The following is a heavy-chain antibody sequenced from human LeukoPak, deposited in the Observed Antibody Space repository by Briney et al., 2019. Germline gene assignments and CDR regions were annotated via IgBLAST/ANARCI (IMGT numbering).Heavy chain of an antibody. J-gene: IGHJ3*02. D-gene: IGHD4-23*01. CDR1: GFTFSSYA. CDR2: ISYDGSNK. V-gene: IGHV3-30-3*01. CDR3: ARDRYGGKVSGAFDI. Sequence: PGGSLRLSCAASGFTFSSYAMHWVRQAPGKGLEWVAVISYDGSNKYYADSVKGRFTISRDNSKNTLYLQMNSLRAEDTAVYYCARDRYGGKVSGAFDIWGQGTMVTVSS.